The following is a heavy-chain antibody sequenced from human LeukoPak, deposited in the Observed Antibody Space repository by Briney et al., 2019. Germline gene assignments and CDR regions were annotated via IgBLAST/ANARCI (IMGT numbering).Heavy chain of an antibody. D-gene: IGHD4-17*01. Sequence: PSQTLSLTCAVSGGSISSGGYSWSWIRQPPGKGLEWIGYIYHSGSTYYNPSLKSRVTISVDRSKNQFSLKLSSVTAADTAVYYCAGATTVTDGEAFDIWGQGTMVTVSS. CDR1: GGSISSGGYS. CDR3: AGATTVTDGEAFDI. CDR2: IYHSGST. J-gene: IGHJ3*02. V-gene: IGHV4-30-2*01.